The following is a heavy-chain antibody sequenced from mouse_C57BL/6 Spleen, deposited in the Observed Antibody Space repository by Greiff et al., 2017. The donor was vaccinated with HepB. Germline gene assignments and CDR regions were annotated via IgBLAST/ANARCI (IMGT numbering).Heavy chain of an antibody. CDR1: GFTFSSYA. CDR3: ARDRGYGSSPFDY. CDR2: ISDGGSYT. D-gene: IGHD1-1*01. V-gene: IGHV5-4*01. J-gene: IGHJ2*01. Sequence: EVQLVESGGGLVKPGGSLKLSCAASGFTFSSYAMSWVRQTPEKRLEWVATISDGGSYTYYPDNVKGRFTISRDNAKNNLYLQMSHLKSEDTAMYYCARDRGYGSSPFDYWGQGTTLTVSS.